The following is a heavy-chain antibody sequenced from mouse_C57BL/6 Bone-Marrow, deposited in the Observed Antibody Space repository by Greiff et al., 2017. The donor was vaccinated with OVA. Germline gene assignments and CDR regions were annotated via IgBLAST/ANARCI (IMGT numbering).Heavy chain of an antibody. V-gene: IGHV5-6*01. J-gene: IGHJ2*01. CDR1: GFTFSSYG. CDR2: ISSGGSYT. D-gene: IGHD1-1*01. Sequence: EVQLVESGGDLVKPGGSLKLSCAASGFTFSSYGMSWVRQTPDKRLEWVATISSGGSYTYYPDSVKGRFTISRDNAKNTLYLQMSSLKSEDTAMYYCARHSGLLLRSHDYWGQGTTLTVSS. CDR3: ARHSGLLLRSHDY.